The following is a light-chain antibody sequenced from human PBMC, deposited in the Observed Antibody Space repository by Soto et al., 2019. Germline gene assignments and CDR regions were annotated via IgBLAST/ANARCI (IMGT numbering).Light chain of an antibody. J-gene: IGKJ2*02. CDR1: QDIRNY. CDR3: LQHQTYPST. V-gene: IGKV1-17*03. CDR2: DVS. Sequence: DIQMTQSPSAMSASVGDRVTITCRASQDIRNYLAWFQQKPGKVPKRLIYDVSGLQSGVPSRFSGSGSGTEFTLTISSLQPEDFATYFCLQHQTYPSTVGQGTKVDIK.